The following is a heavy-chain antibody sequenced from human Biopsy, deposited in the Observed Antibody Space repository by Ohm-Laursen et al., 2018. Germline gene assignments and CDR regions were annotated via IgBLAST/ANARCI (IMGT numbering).Heavy chain of an antibody. CDR3: VRGVDYYDPYHYYALDA. CDR2: INHSGRT. D-gene: IGHD3-22*01. J-gene: IGHJ6*02. CDR1: GESFNGYY. Sequence: SDTLSLTCAVYGESFNGYYWSWIRQTPGKGLVWIGEINHSGRTNYNPSLKSRVTISVDTSKNQFSLKVRCVTAADTAVYYCVRGVDYYDPYHYYALDAWGQGTTVTVSS. V-gene: IGHV4-34*01.